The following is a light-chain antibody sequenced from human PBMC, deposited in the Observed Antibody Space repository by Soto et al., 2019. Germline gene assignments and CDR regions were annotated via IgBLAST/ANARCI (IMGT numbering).Light chain of an antibody. Sequence: EIVLTHATATLAVAPVEVSALSCRASQSVGSNLAWYQQKPGQAPRLLIFGASSRATGVPARFSGSGSGTEFTLTINSLQSEDFAVYFCQQYDNLPLTFGPGTKVDIK. CDR2: GAS. CDR3: QQYDNLPLT. CDR1: QSVGSN. J-gene: IGKJ3*01. V-gene: IGKV3-15*01.